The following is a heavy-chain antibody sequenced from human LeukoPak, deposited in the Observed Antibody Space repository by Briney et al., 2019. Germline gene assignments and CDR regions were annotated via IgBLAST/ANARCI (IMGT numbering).Heavy chain of an antibody. D-gene: IGHD3-10*01. CDR1: GGSISSYY. Sequence: SETLSLTCTVSGGSISSYYWSWIRQPPGKGLEWIGYISYSGITNYNPSLKSRVTISVDTSKNQFSLKLSSVTAADTAVYYCARDLSGSGSYRPYNWFDPWGQGTLVTVSS. J-gene: IGHJ5*02. V-gene: IGHV4-59*12. CDR2: ISYSGIT. CDR3: ARDLSGSGSYRPYNWFDP.